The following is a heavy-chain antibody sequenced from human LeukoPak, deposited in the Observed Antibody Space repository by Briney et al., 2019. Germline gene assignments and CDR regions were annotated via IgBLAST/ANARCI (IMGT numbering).Heavy chain of an antibody. CDR2: IYSGGST. CDR1: GFTFSSNY. CDR3: ARGGSYLSAFDI. V-gene: IGHV3-53*01. D-gene: IGHD1-26*01. Sequence: GGPLRLSCAASGFTFSSNYMSWVRQAPGKGLEWVSIIYSGGSTFYSDSVKGRFTISRDNSKNTRYLQMNSLRAEDTAVYYCARGGSYLSAFDIWGQGTMVTVSS. J-gene: IGHJ3*02.